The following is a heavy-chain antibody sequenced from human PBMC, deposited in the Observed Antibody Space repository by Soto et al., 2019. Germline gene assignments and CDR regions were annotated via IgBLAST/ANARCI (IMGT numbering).Heavy chain of an antibody. V-gene: IGHV4-59*01. CDR3: ARIPCGGDCFSVYFDY. Sequence: SETLSLTCSVSGGSISSYYWSWIRQPPGKGLEWIGYIHYSGSTNYSPSLKSRVTISVDTSKNQFSLKLSSVTAADTAVYYCARIPCGGDCFSVYFDYWGQGTLVTVS. D-gene: IGHD2-21*02. J-gene: IGHJ4*02. CDR1: GGSISSYY. CDR2: IHYSGST.